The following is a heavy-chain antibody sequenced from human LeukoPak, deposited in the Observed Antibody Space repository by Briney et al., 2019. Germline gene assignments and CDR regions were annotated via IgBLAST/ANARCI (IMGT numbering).Heavy chain of an antibody. J-gene: IGHJ4*02. CDR2: ISGSGGST. CDR3: ASMLLWFGESPFDY. D-gene: IGHD3-10*01. CDR1: GFTFSSYA. V-gene: IGHV3-23*01. Sequence: KPGGSLRLSCAASGFTFSSYAMSWVRQAPGKGLEWVSAISGSGGSTYYADSVKGRFTISRDNSKNTLYLQVNSLRAEDTAVYYCASMLLWFGESPFDYWGQGTLVTVSS.